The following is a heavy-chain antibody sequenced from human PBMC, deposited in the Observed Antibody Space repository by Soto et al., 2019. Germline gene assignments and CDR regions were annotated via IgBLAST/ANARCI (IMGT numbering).Heavy chain of an antibody. V-gene: IGHV3-48*03. Sequence: GGSLRLSCAASGFTFSSYEMNWVRQAPGKGLEWVSYISSSGSTIYYADSVKGRFTISRDNAKNSLYLQMNSLRAEDTAVYYCARSHSFGAARPHVGAFDIWGQGTMVTVSS. D-gene: IGHD6-6*01. CDR1: GFTFSSYE. J-gene: IGHJ3*02. CDR3: ARSHSFGAARPHVGAFDI. CDR2: ISSSGSTI.